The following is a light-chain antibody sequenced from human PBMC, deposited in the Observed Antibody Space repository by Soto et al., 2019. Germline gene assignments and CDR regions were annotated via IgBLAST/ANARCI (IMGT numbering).Light chain of an antibody. CDR1: QSVSSTY. V-gene: IGKV3-20*01. CDR2: SAS. Sequence: EIVLTQSPGTLSLSPGERATLSCRASQSVSSTYFAWYQQKPGQAPRLLIYSASNRAAGIPDRFSGSGSGTDFTLTISRLEPEDFAVYYCQQYGSSLGITFGQGTRLEIK. CDR3: QQYGSSLGIT. J-gene: IGKJ5*01.